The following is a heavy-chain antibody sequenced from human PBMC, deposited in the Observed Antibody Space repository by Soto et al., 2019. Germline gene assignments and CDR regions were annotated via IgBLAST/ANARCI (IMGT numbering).Heavy chain of an antibody. D-gene: IGHD3-16*02. J-gene: IGHJ6*02. CDR2: INHSGST. CDR1: GGSFRGYY. Sequence: SETLSLTCGVYGGSFRGYYWSWIRQPPGKGAGWSGEINHSGSTNYNPSLKSRGTIPVDTSKNQFSLKLSSVTAADTAVYYCARGGNYDYVWGSYRGGYGMDVWGQGTTVT. V-gene: IGHV4-34*01. CDR3: ARGGNYDYVWGSYRGGYGMDV.